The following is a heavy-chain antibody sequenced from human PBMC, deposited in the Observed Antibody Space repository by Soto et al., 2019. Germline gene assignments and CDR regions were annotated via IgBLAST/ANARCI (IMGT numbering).Heavy chain of an antibody. CDR2: IWYDGSNK. CDR3: ARDRDSSGWVQYDY. Sequence: QVQLVESGGGVVQPGRSLRLSCAASGFTFSSYGMHWVRQAPGKGLEWVAVIWYDGSNKYYADSVKGRFTISRDNSKNTLYLQMNSLRAEDTAVYYCARDRDSSGWVQYDYWGQGTLVTVSS. D-gene: IGHD6-19*01. J-gene: IGHJ4*02. V-gene: IGHV3-33*01. CDR1: GFTFSSYG.